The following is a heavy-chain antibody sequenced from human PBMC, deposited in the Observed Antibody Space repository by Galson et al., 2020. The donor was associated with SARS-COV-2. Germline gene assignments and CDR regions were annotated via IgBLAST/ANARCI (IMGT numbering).Heavy chain of an antibody. Sequence: SLKISCTASGFTFGDYAMSWFRQAPGKGLEWVGFIRSKAYGGTTEYAASVKGRFTISRDDSKSIAYLQMNSLKTEDTAVYYCTRKTLVVIRVWYFDLWGRGTLVTVSS. J-gene: IGHJ2*01. V-gene: IGHV3-49*03. CDR3: TRKTLVVIRVWYFDL. CDR2: IRSKAYGGTT. CDR1: GFTFGDYA. D-gene: IGHD3-22*01.